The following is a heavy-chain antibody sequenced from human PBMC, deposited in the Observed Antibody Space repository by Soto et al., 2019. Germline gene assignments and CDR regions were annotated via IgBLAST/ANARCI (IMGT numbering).Heavy chain of an antibody. J-gene: IGHJ4*02. D-gene: IGHD3-22*01. Sequence: GASVKVSCKASGYTFTSYYMHWVRQAPGQGLEWMGIINPSGGSTSYAQKFQGRVTMTRDTSTSTVYMELSSLRSEDTAVYYCARGLAKVTMIVVVPNPFDYWGQGTLVTVSS. CDR2: INPSGGST. V-gene: IGHV1-46*01. CDR1: GYTFTSYY. CDR3: ARGLAKVTMIVVVPNPFDY.